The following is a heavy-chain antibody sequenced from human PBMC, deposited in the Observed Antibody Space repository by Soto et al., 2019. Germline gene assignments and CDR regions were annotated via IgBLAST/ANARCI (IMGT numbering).Heavy chain of an antibody. J-gene: IGHJ4*02. Sequence: QVQLVQSGAEVKKPGSSVKVSCKASGGTFSSYTISWVRQAPGQGLEWMGRIIPILGIANYAQKFQGRVTITADKPTSTAYMEMSSLRSEDTAVYYCARDRPDYYGSGSYYPDYWGQGTLVTVSS. CDR2: IIPILGIA. CDR1: GGTFSSYT. D-gene: IGHD3-10*01. CDR3: ARDRPDYYGSGSYYPDY. V-gene: IGHV1-69*08.